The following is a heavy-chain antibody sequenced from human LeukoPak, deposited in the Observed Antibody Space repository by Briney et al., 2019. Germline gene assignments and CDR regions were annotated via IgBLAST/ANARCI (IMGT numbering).Heavy chain of an antibody. V-gene: IGHV3-21*06. J-gene: IGHJ4*02. CDR1: GPTFSTSG. D-gene: IGHD1-14*01. CDR3: ATETNGRHYDY. CDR2: IGPTGSDR. Sequence: PGGSLRLSCTASGPTFSTSGFNWVRQAPGKGLEWVASIGPTGSDRYHADSIKGRLTISRENANNFLYLQMNSLRAEDTAVYYCATETNGRHYDYWGQGTLLTVSS.